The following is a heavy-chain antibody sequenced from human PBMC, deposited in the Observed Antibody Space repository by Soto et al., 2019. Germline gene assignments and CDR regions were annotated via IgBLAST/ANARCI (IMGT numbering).Heavy chain of an antibody. CDR1: GFIFTRYS. CDR2: ISSTTNYI. Sequence: PGGSLRLSCAASGFIFTRYSMSWVRQAPGKGLEWVSSISSTTNYIYYGDSMKGRFTISRDNAKNSLYLEMNSLRAEDTAVYYCARESEDPTSNFDYWGQGTLVTSPQ. J-gene: IGHJ4*02. CDR3: ARESEDPTSNFDY. V-gene: IGHV3-21*06.